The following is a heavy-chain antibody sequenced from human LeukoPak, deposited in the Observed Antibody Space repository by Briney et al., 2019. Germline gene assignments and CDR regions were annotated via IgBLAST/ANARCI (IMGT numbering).Heavy chain of an antibody. CDR1: GYTFTSHG. CDR2: ISAYNGNT. CDR3: ARRSYYYYGMDV. J-gene: IGHJ6*02. Sequence: ASVKVSCKASGYTFTSHGISWVRQAPGQGLEWMRWISAYNGNTNYAQKLQGRVTMTTDTSTSTAYMELRSLRSDDTAVYYCARRSYYYYGMDVWGQGTTVTVSS. V-gene: IGHV1-18*01.